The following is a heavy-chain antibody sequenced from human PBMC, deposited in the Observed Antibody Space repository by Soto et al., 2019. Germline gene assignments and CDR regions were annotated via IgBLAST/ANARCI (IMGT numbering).Heavy chain of an antibody. Sequence: QVQLVQSGAEVKKPGASVKVSCKASGYTFSNYAISWVRQAPGQGLEWMGWISVYNGNTKSAEKFQGRVTMTTDTSTRTAYMELRSLSADATAMYYLARDGRITVNRGPLPFDSWCQGTMVTVSS. CDR3: ARDGRITVNRGPLPFDS. CDR1: GYTFSNYA. V-gene: IGHV1-18*01. J-gene: IGHJ4*02. D-gene: IGHD3-10*01. CDR2: ISVYNGNT.